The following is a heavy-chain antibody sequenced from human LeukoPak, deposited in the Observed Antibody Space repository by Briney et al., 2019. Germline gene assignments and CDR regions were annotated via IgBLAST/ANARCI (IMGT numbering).Heavy chain of an antibody. Sequence: PSETLSLTCTVSGGSISSSSYYWGWIRQPPGKGLEWIGSIYYSGSTNYNPSLKSRVTISVDTSKNQFSLKLSSVTAADTAVYYCARSSVPYYYYNYYMDVWGKGTTVTVSS. D-gene: IGHD3-22*01. J-gene: IGHJ6*03. V-gene: IGHV4-39*07. CDR2: IYYSGST. CDR1: GGSISSSSYY. CDR3: ARSSVPYYYYNYYMDV.